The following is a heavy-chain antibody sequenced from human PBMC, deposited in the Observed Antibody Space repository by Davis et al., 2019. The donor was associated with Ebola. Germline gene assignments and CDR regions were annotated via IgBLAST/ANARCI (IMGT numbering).Heavy chain of an antibody. CDR3: VKFPLHYDFWSGYFAYMDV. V-gene: IGHV3-23*01. J-gene: IGHJ6*03. D-gene: IGHD3-3*01. CDR2: ISGSGGST. CDR1: GFTFSSYA. Sequence: PGGSLRLSCAASGFTFSSYAMSWVRQAPGKGLEWVSAISGSGGSTYYADSVKGRFTISRDNSKNTLYLQMNSLRAEDTAVYYCVKFPLHYDFWSGYFAYMDVWGKGTTVTVSS.